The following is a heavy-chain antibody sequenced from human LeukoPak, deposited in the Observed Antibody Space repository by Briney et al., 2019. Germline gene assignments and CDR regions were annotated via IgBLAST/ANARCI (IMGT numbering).Heavy chain of an antibody. V-gene: IGHV4-30-4*01. CDR3: ARVAVAGPGVSGFDP. D-gene: IGHD6-19*01. CDR2: IYYSGNT. Sequence: SQTLSLTCTDSGGSISSGDYYWSWIRQPPGKGLEWIGYIYYSGNTNYNPSLRSRVTISIDTSENQFSLKLSSVTAADTAVYYCARVAVAGPGVSGFDPWGQGTLVTVSS. J-gene: IGHJ5*02. CDR1: GGSISSGDYY.